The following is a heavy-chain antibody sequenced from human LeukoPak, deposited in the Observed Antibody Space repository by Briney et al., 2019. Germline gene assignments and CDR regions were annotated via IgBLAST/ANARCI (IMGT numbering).Heavy chain of an antibody. D-gene: IGHD2-15*01. J-gene: IGHJ4*02. CDR1: GGSISSSSYY. V-gene: IGHV4-39*01. CDR2: IYYSGST. Sequence: SETLSLTCTVSGGSISSSSYYWGWIRQPPGKGLEWIGSIYYSGSTYYNPSLKSRVTISVDTSKNQFSLKLSSVTAADTAVYDCARHEWPRGVADLDYWGQGTLVTVSS. CDR3: ARHEWPRGVADLDY.